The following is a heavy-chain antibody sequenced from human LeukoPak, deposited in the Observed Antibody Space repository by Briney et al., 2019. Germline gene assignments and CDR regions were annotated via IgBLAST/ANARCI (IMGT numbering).Heavy chain of an antibody. CDR1: GGSISSSSYY. V-gene: IGHV4-39*01. CDR2: IYYSGST. Sequence: SETLSLTCTVSGGSISSSSYYWGWIRQPPGKGLEWIGSIYYSGSTYYNPSLKSRVTISVDTSKNQFSLKLSSVTAADTAVYYCANGPITMVRGVMGRSAFDIWGQGTMVTVSS. CDR3: ANGPITMVRGVMGRSAFDI. J-gene: IGHJ3*02. D-gene: IGHD3-10*01.